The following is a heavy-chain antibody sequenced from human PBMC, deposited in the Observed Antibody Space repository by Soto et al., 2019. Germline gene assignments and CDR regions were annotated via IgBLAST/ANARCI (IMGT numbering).Heavy chain of an antibody. V-gene: IGHV4-30-2*01. CDR3: ARIHWAQSSLDY. CDR2: VTHSGTA. D-gene: IGHD6-19*01. Sequence: PSETLSLTCAVSGGYIDSGAFSLSWIRQPPGKGLEWIGYVTHSGTAYSIPSLNGRLTLSVDSSQTQFSLKLTSVTAADSAFYYCARIHWAQSSLDYWGRGILVTVAS. J-gene: IGHJ4*02. CDR1: GGYIDSGAFS.